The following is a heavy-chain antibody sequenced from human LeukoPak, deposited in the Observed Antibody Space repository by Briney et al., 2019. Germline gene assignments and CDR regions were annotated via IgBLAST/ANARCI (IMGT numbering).Heavy chain of an antibody. D-gene: IGHD2-2*01. CDR1: GFTFSIYW. CDR3: ARDAGYCSSTSCYGWFDP. CDR2: INSDGSST. Sequence: PGGSLRLSCAASGFTFSIYWMHWVRQAPGKGLVWVSRINSDGSSTSYADSVKGRFTISRDNAKNTLYLQMNSLRAEDTAVYYCARDAGYCSSTSCYGWFDPWGQGTLVTVSS. J-gene: IGHJ5*02. V-gene: IGHV3-74*01.